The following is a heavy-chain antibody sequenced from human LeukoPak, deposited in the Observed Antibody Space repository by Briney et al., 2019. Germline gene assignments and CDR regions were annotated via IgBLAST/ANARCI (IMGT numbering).Heavy chain of an antibody. CDR2: IVPIFGTA. CDR3: ARERGNEMATPTSFDY. J-gene: IGHJ4*02. D-gene: IGHD5-24*01. V-gene: IGHV1-69*05. Sequence: SVKVSCKASGGTFSSYAISWVRQAPGQGLEWMGGIVPIFGTANYAQKFQGRVTITTDESTSTAYMELSSLRSEDTAVYYCARERGNEMATPTSFDYWGQGTLVTVSS. CDR1: GGTFSSYA.